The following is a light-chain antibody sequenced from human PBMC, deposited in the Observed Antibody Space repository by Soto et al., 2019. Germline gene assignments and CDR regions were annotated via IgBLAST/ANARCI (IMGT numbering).Light chain of an antibody. CDR1: QSVSSNY. Sequence: EIVLTQSPGTLSLSPGDRVTLSCRASQSVSSNYLAWYQQKPGQAPRLLIYATSARATGIPDRFSGSGSGTDFTLTISRLEPEDFAMYYCQQYGDYNSPRYSFGQGTTVEI. V-gene: IGKV3-20*01. CDR3: QQYGDYNSPRYS. CDR2: ATS. J-gene: IGKJ2*03.